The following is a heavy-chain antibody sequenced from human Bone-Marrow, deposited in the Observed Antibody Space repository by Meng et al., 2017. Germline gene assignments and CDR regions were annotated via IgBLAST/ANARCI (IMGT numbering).Heavy chain of an antibody. J-gene: IGHJ5*02. CDR2: IYYSGST. CDR1: GGSISSSSYY. CDR3: ARDYPPIVVVVAATITRYNWFDP. D-gene: IGHD2-15*01. V-gene: IGHV4-39*07. Sequence: SETLSLTCTVSGGSISSSSYYWGWIRQPPGKGLEWIGSIYYSGSTYYNPSLKSRVTISVDTSKNQFSLKLSSVTAADTAVYYCARDYPPIVVVVAATITRYNWFDPWGQGTLVTVSS.